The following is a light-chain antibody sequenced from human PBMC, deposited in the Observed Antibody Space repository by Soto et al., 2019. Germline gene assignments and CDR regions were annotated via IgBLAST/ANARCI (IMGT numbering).Light chain of an antibody. Sequence: QSVLTQPPSVSAAPGQKVIISCSGSSSNIGNNYVSWYQQLPGTAPRLLIYDANKRPSEIPDRFSGSKSATSATLGITGLQTGDEADYYCGAWDTSLRGVVFGGGTKLTVL. CDR3: GAWDTSLRGVV. CDR1: SSNIGNNY. J-gene: IGLJ2*01. V-gene: IGLV1-51*01. CDR2: DAN.